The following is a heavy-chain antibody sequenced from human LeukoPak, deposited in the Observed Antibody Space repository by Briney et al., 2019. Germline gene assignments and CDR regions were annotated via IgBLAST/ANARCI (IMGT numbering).Heavy chain of an antibody. D-gene: IGHD6-13*01. CDR3: ARDVRGSSWTHSISYYYYYMDV. J-gene: IGHJ6*03. V-gene: IGHV4-38-2*02. Sequence: SETLSLTCTVSGYSISSGYYWGWIRQPPGKGLEWIGSIYHSGSTNYNPSLKSRVTMSVDTSKNQFSLKLSSVTAADTAVYYCARDVRGSSWTHSISYYYYYMDVWGKGTTVTISS. CDR1: GYSISSGYY. CDR2: IYHSGST.